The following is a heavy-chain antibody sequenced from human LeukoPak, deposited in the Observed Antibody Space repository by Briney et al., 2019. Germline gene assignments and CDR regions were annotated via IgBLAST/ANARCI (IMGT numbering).Heavy chain of an antibody. CDR3: AREGPGYYMDV. V-gene: IGHV3-7*01. CDR2: MKHDGDEK. J-gene: IGHJ6*03. CDR1: GFTFSTYW. Sequence: GGSLRLSCAASGFTFSTYWMSWVRQAPGKGLEWVANMKHDGDEKYYVDSVKGRFTISRDNAKNSLFLQMISLRAEDTAVYYCAREGPGYYMDVWGKGTTVTVSS.